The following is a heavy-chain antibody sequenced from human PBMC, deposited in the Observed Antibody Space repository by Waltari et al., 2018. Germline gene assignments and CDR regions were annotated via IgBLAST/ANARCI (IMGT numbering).Heavy chain of an antibody. CDR1: GYSISSGYY. V-gene: IGHV4-38-2*02. Sequence: QVQLQESGPGLVKPSETLSITCAVSGYSISSGYYWGWTRQPPGKGLEWIVSIFHSGSTYYNPSLKSRVTISVATSKNQFSLKLSSVTAADTAVYYCARDSGYSSSWYSGYWGQGTLVTVSS. CDR3: ARDSGYSSSWYSGY. CDR2: IFHSGST. D-gene: IGHD6-13*01. J-gene: IGHJ4*02.